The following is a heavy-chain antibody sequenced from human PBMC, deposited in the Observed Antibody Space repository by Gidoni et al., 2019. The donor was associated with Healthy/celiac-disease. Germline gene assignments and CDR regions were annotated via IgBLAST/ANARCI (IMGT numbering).Heavy chain of an antibody. CDR2: IWYDGSNK. CDR3: ASGPGANYYDSSGFFNDAFDI. J-gene: IGHJ3*02. D-gene: IGHD3-22*01. CDR1: GFTFSSYG. V-gene: IGHV3-33*01. Sequence: QVQLVESGGGVVQPGRSLRLSCAASGFTFSSYGMHWVRQAPGKGLEWVAVIWYDGSNKYYADSVKGRFTISRDNSKNTLYLQMNSLRAEDTAVYYCASGPGANYYDSSGFFNDAFDIWGQGTMVTVSS.